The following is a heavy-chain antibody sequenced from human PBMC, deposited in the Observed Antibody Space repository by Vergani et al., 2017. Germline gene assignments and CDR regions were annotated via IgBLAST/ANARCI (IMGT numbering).Heavy chain of an antibody. J-gene: IGHJ4*02. Sequence: QLHLQESGPGLVKPSETLSLTCTVSGGSITSSSYCWGWIRQPPGKGLEWIGNIYHSGGAYYNPSLKGRVTISVDTSKNQFSLEVTSVTAADTAIYFCARTESFIFRYFHWALWGQGTLVTVSS. V-gene: IGHV4-39*01. CDR3: ARTESFIFRYFHWAL. D-gene: IGHD3-9*01. CDR1: GGSITSSSYC. CDR2: IYHSGGA.